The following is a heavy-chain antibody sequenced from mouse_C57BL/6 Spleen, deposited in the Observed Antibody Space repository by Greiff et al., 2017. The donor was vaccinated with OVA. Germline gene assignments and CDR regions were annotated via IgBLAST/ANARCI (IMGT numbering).Heavy chain of an antibody. V-gene: IGHV1-15*01. D-gene: IGHD2-1*01. CDR3: TRFYGNYGY. Sequence: VQVVESGAELVRPGASVTLSCKASGYTFTDYEMHWVKQTPVHGLEWIGAIDPETGGTAYNQKFKGKAILTADKSSSTAYMELRSLTSEDSAVYYCTRFYGNYGYWGQGTTLTVSS. CDR1: GYTFTDYE. J-gene: IGHJ2*01. CDR2: IDPETGGT.